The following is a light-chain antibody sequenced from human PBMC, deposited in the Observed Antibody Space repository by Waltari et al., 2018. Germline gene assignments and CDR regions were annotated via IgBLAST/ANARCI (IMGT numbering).Light chain of an antibody. CDR1: QSSSSY. Sequence: DIQMTQSPSSLSASVGDRVTITCRASQSSSSYLNWYQQKPGKAPKLLIYAASSLQSWVPSRFSGSGSGTDFTLTISSLQPEDFATDYCQQSYSTLTFGGGTKVEIK. CDR3: QQSYSTLT. J-gene: IGKJ4*01. V-gene: IGKV1-39*01. CDR2: AAS.